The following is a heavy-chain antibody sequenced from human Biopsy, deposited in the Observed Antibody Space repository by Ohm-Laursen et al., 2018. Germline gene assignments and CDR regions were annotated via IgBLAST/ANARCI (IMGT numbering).Heavy chain of an antibody. V-gene: IGHV1-69*13. CDR3: ATKLTGYFHH. J-gene: IGHJ1*01. D-gene: IGHD3-9*01. Sequence: VKISCKAPGGTFSNYGVNWVRQAPGQGLEWLGGNIPILGTGNYAHQFQDRVTVVADTSTSTATMELRSLRSDDTAVYYCATKLTGYFHHWGRGTLVTVSS. CDR2: NIPILGTG. CDR1: GGTFSNYG.